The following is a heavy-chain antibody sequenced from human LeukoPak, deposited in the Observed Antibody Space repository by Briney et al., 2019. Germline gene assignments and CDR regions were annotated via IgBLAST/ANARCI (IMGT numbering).Heavy chain of an antibody. CDR3: VKTAGRDGLAPPY. J-gene: IGHJ4*02. V-gene: IGHV3-23*01. D-gene: IGHD6-13*01. Sequence: GGTLRLSCAASGFTFSSYAMTWVRQGPGKGLEWVSSIRGDSRYTYYADSVKGRFIISRGNSKNTLNLRLNSLKAEDTAVYYCVKTAGRDGLAPPYRGQGTLVTVSS. CDR1: GFTFSSYA. CDR2: IRGDSRYT.